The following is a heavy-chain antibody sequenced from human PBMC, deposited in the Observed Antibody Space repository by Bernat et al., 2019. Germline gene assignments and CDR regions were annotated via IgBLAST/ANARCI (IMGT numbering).Heavy chain of an antibody. J-gene: IGHJ3*02. CDR1: GFTFSSYG. CDR3: ARDPGPEVTNDDFDI. Sequence: QVQLVESGGGVVQPGRSLRLSCAASGFTFSSYGMHWVRQAPGKGLEWVAVIWYDGSNKYDAGSVKGRFTTSRDNSKNTLYLQMNSLRAEDTAVYYCARDPGPEVTNDDFDIWGQGTMVTVSS. D-gene: IGHD2-21*02. V-gene: IGHV3-33*01. CDR2: IWYDGSNK.